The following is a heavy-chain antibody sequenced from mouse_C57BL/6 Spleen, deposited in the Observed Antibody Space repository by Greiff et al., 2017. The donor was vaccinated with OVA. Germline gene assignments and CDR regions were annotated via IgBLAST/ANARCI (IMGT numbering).Heavy chain of an antibody. CDR2: IYPGSGST. Sequence: VQLQQPGAELVKPGASVKMSCKASGYTFTSYWITWVKQRPGQGLEWIGDIYPGSGSTNYNEKFKSKATLTVDTSSSTAYMQLRSLTSEDSAVYDCARRGLWFYYFDYWGQGTTLTVSS. D-gene: IGHD2-2*01. J-gene: IGHJ2*01. CDR1: GYTFTSYW. V-gene: IGHV1-55*01. CDR3: ARRGLWFYYFDY.